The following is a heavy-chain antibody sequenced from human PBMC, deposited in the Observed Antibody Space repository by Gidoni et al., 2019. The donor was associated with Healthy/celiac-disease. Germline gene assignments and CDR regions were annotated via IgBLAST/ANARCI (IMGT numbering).Heavy chain of an antibody. CDR2: ISGSGGST. V-gene: IGHV3-23*01. D-gene: IGHD6-13*01. J-gene: IGHJ6*02. CDR3: AKAGIAAADYYYYGMDV. Sequence: EVQLLESGGGLVQPVGSLRLSCAASGFTFSSYAMSWVRQAPGKGREWVSAISGSGGSTYYADAVKGRFTISRDNSKNTLYLQMNSLRAEDTAVYYCAKAGIAAADYYYYGMDVWGQGTTVTVSS. CDR1: GFTFSSYA.